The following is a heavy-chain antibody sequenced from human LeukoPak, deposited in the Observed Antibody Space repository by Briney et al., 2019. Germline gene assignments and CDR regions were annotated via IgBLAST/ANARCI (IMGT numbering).Heavy chain of an antibody. CDR2: IHTSGST. J-gene: IGHJ4*02. D-gene: IGHD5-24*01. CDR3: ARERRDGYKVYFDY. CDR1: GGSISSYY. Sequence: PSETLSLTCTVSGGSISSYYWSWIRQPAGKGLEWIGRIHTSGSTNYSPSLKSRVTMSVDTSKNQFSLKLSSVTAADTAVYYCARERRDGYKVYFDYWGQGTLVTVSS. V-gene: IGHV4-4*07.